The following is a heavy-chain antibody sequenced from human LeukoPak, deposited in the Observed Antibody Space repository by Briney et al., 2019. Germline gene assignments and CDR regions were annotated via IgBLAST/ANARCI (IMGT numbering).Heavy chain of an antibody. CDR1: GFTFDDYA. CDR2: IRWDGGST. Sequence: GGSLRLSCAASGFTFDDYAMHGVRQAPGKGLEWVSLIRWDGGSTYYADSVRGRFTISRDNSKNSLYLQMNRLRAEDTALYYCAKDIVSAGYSSPDYWGQGTLVTVSS. CDR3: AKDIVSAGYSSPDY. D-gene: IGHD6-19*01. V-gene: IGHV3-43D*03. J-gene: IGHJ4*02.